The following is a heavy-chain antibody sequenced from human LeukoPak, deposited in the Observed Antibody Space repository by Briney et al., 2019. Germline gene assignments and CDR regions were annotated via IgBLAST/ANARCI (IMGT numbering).Heavy chain of an antibody. CDR2: VSWNSGKI. CDR3: VKDRVWFGELLNPLFDN. Sequence: GGSLRLSCAAYGFTFSNYCMNWVRQAPGKGLEWVSGVSWNSGKIGYADSVKGRFTISRDNAMNSLYLQMNSLRAEDTALYYCVKDRVWFGELLNPLFDNWGQGTRVTVSS. J-gene: IGHJ4*02. CDR1: GFTFSNYC. V-gene: IGHV3-9*01. D-gene: IGHD3-10*01.